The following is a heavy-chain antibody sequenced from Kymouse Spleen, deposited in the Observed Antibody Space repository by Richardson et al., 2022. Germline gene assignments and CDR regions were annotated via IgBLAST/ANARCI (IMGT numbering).Heavy chain of an antibody. D-gene: IGHD5-18,IGHD5-18*01. CDR2: IYSCGST. CDR1: GFTVSSNY. CDR3: ARSPGGGYSYGWDY. V-gene: IGHV3-66*03. J-gene: IGHJ4*02. Sequence: EVQLVESGGGLIQPGGSLRLSCAASGFTVSSNYMSWVRQAPGKGLEWVSVIYSCGSTYYADSVKGRFTISRDNSKNTLYLQMNSLRAEDTAVYYCARSPGGGYSYGWDYWGQGTLVTVSS.